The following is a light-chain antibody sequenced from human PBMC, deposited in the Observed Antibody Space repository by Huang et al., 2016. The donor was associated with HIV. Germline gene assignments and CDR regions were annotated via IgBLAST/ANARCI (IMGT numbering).Light chain of an antibody. Sequence: DIQMTQSPSSLSASVGDRVTITCQASQDISNYLNWYQQKPGKAPKLLIDDASNLETGVPSKFSGSGSGTEFTFTISSLQPEDIATYYCQHFDNLALTFGGGTKVQIK. J-gene: IGKJ4*01. CDR2: DAS. V-gene: IGKV1-33*01. CDR3: QHFDNLALT. CDR1: QDISNY.